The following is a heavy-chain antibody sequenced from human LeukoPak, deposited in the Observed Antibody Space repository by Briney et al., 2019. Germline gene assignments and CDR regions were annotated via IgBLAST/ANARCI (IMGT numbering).Heavy chain of an antibody. Sequence: SETLSLTCTVSGGSISSSSYYWSWIRQPPGKGLEWIGYIYYSGSTNYNPSLKSRVTISVDTSKNQFSLKLSSVTAADTAVYYCARVDYYGSGSYADYYYMDVWGKGTTVTVSS. J-gene: IGHJ6*03. CDR1: GGSISSSSYY. CDR3: ARVDYYGSGSYADYYYMDV. V-gene: IGHV4-61*01. D-gene: IGHD3-10*01. CDR2: IYYSGST.